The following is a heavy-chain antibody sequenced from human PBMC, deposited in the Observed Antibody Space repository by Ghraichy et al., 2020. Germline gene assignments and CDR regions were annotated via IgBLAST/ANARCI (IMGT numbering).Heavy chain of an antibody. CDR2: IGSRCGST. Sequence: GGVLRLSCAASGFTFSDYAMTWVRQAPGKGLEWVSSIGSRCGSTYYADPVTGRFTISRDNSKNTLFLQMNSLRAEDTAVYYCAKGSSGWPYTLDYWGQGALVTVSS. J-gene: IGHJ4*02. CDR1: GFTFSDYA. D-gene: IGHD6-19*01. V-gene: IGHV3-23*01. CDR3: AKGSSGWPYTLDY.